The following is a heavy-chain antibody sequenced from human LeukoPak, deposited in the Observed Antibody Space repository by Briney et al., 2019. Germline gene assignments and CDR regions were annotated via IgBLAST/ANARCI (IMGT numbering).Heavy chain of an antibody. CDR1: GFTFSSCA. V-gene: IGHV3-23*01. D-gene: IGHD3-22*01. CDR3: ANSFSGYDAFDI. Sequence: GGSLRLSCAASGFTFSSCAMTWVRQAPGKGLEWVSAISGSGGSTYYADSVKGRFTISGDNSKNTLYLQMNSLRAEDTAVYYCANSFSGYDAFDIWGQGTMVTVSS. J-gene: IGHJ3*02. CDR2: ISGSGGST.